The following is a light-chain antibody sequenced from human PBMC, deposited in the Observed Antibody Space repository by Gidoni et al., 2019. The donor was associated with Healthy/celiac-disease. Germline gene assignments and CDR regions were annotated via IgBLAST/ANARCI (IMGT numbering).Light chain of an antibody. V-gene: IGKV4-1*01. Sequence: DIVMTQSPDSLAVSLGERATINCKSRQSVLYSSNNKNYLAWYQQKPGQPPKLLIYWASTRESGVPDRFSGSGSGTDFTLTISSLQAEDVAVYSCQQYYSTPQTFGQGTKVEIK. CDR3: QQYYSTPQT. CDR1: QSVLYSSNNKNY. CDR2: WAS. J-gene: IGKJ1*01.